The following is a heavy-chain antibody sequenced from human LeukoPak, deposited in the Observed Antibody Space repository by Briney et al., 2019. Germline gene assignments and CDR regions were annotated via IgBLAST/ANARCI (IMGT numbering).Heavy chain of an antibody. CDR2: ISASGGST. CDR3: AQSFDN. Sequence: GGSLRLSCTASGFSFSSYAMSWVRQAPGKGLEWVSAISASGGSTYYADSVKGRFTISRDNSKNTVYLQMNSLRTKDTAIYYCAQSFDNWGQGTLVTVSS. CDR1: GFSFSSYA. J-gene: IGHJ4*02. V-gene: IGHV3-23*01.